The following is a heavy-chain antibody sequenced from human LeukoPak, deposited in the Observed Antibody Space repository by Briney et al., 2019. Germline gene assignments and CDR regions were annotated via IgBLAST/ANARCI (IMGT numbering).Heavy chain of an antibody. CDR2: IYRGGST. CDR1: GFTVSSNY. V-gene: IGHV3-53*05. CDR3: ARDPVEWELLLDY. Sequence: GGSLRLSCAASGFTVSSNYMSWVRQAPVKGLEWVSIIYRGGSTYNADSVKGRFTVSRDNSKKTLFLQMNSLRAEDTAVYYCARDPVEWELLLDYWGQGTLVTVSS. J-gene: IGHJ4*02. D-gene: IGHD1-26*01.